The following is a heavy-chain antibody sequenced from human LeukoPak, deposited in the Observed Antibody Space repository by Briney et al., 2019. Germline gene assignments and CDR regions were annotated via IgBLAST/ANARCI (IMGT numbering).Heavy chain of an antibody. CDR1: GGSISSYY. CDR2: IYYSGST. Sequence: SETLSLTCTVSGGSISSYYWSWIRQPPGKGPEWIGYIYYSGSTNYNPSLKSRVTISVDTSKNQFSLKLSSVTAADTAVYYCARGRGSGSLDYWGQGTLVTVSS. J-gene: IGHJ4*02. D-gene: IGHD1-26*01. V-gene: IGHV4-59*01. CDR3: ARGRGSGSLDY.